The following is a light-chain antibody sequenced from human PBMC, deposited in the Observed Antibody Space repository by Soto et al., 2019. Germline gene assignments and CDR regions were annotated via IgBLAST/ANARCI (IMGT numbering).Light chain of an antibody. V-gene: IGLV2-14*03. Sequence: QSALTQPASVSGXXXXXXXXXCTGTSSDIGGYNYVSWYQQLPGKVPKLIIYDVSNRPSGVSDRFSGSKSGNAASLTISGLQAEDEADYYCSSYTSTSTLYVFGTGTKLTVL. CDR1: SSDIGGYNY. CDR2: DVS. CDR3: SSYTSTSTLYV. J-gene: IGLJ1*01.